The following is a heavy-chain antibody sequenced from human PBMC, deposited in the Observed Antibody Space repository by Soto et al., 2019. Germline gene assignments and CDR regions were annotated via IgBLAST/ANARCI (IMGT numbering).Heavy chain of an antibody. CDR3: ARDSGIAAAGTGFDP. J-gene: IGHJ5*02. Sequence: QVQLQESGPGLVKPSQTLSLTCTVSGGSISSGGYYWSWIRQHPGKGLERIGYTYYSGSTYYNPSLKSQVTISVDTSKNQFSLKLSSVTAAHTAVYYCARDSGIAAAGTGFDPWGQGTLVTVSS. D-gene: IGHD6-13*01. V-gene: IGHV4-31*01. CDR1: GGSISSGGYY. CDR2: TYYSGST.